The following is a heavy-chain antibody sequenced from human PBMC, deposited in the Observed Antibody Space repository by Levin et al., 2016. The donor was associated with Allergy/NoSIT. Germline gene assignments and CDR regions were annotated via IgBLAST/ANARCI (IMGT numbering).Heavy chain of an antibody. D-gene: IGHD2-8*02. V-gene: IGHV4-59*01. Sequence: WIRQPPGKGLEWIGYIYYSGSTNYNPSLKSRVTISVDTSKNQFSLKLSSVTAADTAVYYCARWGGVPWWTPLDYWGQGTLRSPSPQ. CDR3: ARWGGVPWWTPLDY. J-gene: IGHJ4*02. CDR2: IYYSGST.